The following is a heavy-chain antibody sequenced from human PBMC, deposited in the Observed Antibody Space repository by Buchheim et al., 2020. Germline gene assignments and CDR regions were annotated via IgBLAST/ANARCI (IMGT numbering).Heavy chain of an antibody. Sequence: QMQLQESGPGLVKPLQTLSLTCTVSGGPINRGGYYWSWIRQHSVRGLEWIGYIYYTWATYYSTSLKSRVSIFVDMSKNQFFLRVNSVTAADTAVYFCARDGYNNFGEYFAMDVWGQGT. CDR2: IYYTWAT. D-gene: IGHD4-11*01. CDR1: GGPINRGGYY. V-gene: IGHV4-31*03. CDR3: ARDGYNNFGEYFAMDV. J-gene: IGHJ6*02.